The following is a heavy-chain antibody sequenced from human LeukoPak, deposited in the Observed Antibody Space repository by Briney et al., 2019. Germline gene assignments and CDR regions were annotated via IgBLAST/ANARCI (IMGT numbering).Heavy chain of an antibody. CDR1: GFTFSSYS. V-gene: IGHV3-21*01. J-gene: IGHJ4*02. Sequence: GGSLRLSCAASGFTFSSYSMNWVRQAPGKGLEWVSSISSSSSYIYYADSVKGRFTISRDNAKNSLYLQMNSLRAEDTAVYNCARDRGNVLLWFGEFTDYWGQGTLVTVSS. D-gene: IGHD3-10*01. CDR2: ISSSSSYI. CDR3: ARDRGNVLLWFGEFTDY.